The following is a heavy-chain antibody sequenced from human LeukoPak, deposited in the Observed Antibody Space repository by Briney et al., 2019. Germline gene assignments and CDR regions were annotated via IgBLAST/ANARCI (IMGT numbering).Heavy chain of an antibody. V-gene: IGHV1-18*01. Sequence: ASVKVSCKASGYTFTSYGISWVRQAPGQGLEWMGWISAYNGNTNYAQKFQGRVTITADKSTSTAYMELSSLRSEDTAVYYCARDPASPYCSSTSCYTGDWGQGTLVTVSS. CDR1: GYTFTSYG. CDR2: ISAYNGNT. CDR3: ARDPASPYCSSTSCYTGD. J-gene: IGHJ4*02. D-gene: IGHD2-2*02.